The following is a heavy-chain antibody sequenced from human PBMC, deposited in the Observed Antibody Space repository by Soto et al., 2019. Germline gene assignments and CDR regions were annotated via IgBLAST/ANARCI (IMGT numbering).Heavy chain of an antibody. J-gene: IGHJ6*02. D-gene: IGHD2-15*01. Sequence: PGGSLRLSCAASGFTFGSYGMHWVRQAPGKGLEWVAVISYDGSNKYYADSVKGRFTISRDNSKNTLYLQMNSLRAEDTAVYYCAKRQYCSGGSCYYYYYGMDVWGQGTTVTVSS. CDR3: AKRQYCSGGSCYYYYYGMDV. CDR2: ISYDGSNK. CDR1: GFTFGSYG. V-gene: IGHV3-30*18.